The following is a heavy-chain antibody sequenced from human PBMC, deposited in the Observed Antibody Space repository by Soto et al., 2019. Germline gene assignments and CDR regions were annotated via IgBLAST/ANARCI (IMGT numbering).Heavy chain of an antibody. CDR1: GFTFSSYA. D-gene: IGHD4-17*01. V-gene: IGHV3-30-3*01. CDR3: ARDRVRDTVTTSGF. J-gene: IGHJ4*02. Sequence: QVQLVESGGGVVQPGRSLRLSCAASGFTFSSYAMHWVRQAPGKGLEWVAVISYDGSNKYYADSVKGRFTISRDNSKNTLYLQMNSLRAEDTAVYYCARDRVRDTVTTSGFWGQGTLVTVSS. CDR2: ISYDGSNK.